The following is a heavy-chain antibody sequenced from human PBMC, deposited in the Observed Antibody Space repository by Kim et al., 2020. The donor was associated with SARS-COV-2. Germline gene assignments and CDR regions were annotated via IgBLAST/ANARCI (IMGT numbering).Heavy chain of an antibody. CDR2: ISSSSSTI. J-gene: IGHJ4*02. CDR3: AAALRVMFPSYGELDY. Sequence: GGSLRLSCAASGFTFSSYSMNWVRQAPGKGLEWVSYISSSSSTIYYADSVKGRFTISRDNAKNSLYLQMNSLRAEDTAVYYCAAALRVMFPSYGELDYWGQGTLVTDSS. D-gene: IGHD4-17*01. V-gene: IGHV3-48*04. CDR1: GFTFSSYS.